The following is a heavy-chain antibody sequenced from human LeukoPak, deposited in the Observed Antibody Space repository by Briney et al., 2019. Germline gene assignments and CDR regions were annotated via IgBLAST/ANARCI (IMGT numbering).Heavy chain of an antibody. CDR2: IYYSGST. Sequence: SQTLSLTCTVSGGSISSGSYYWSWIRQPPGKGLEWIGYIYYSGSTYYNPSLKSRVTISVDTSKNQFSLKLSSVTAADTAVYYCATHSSSWYLGYYYYYMDVWGKGTTVTVSS. CDR1: GGSISSGSYY. D-gene: IGHD6-13*01. J-gene: IGHJ6*03. V-gene: IGHV4-30-4*08. CDR3: ATHSSSWYLGYYYYYMDV.